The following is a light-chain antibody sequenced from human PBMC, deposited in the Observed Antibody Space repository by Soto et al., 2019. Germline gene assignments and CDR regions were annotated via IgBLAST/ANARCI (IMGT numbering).Light chain of an antibody. Sequence: EIVLTQSPGTLSLSPGERATLSCRASQSVSSSYLAWYQQKPGQAPRLLIYGVSSRATGIPDRFSGSGSGTDFTLTISRLEPEDFALYYCQQYGSSAPITFGQGTRLEIK. CDR2: GVS. CDR3: QQYGSSAPIT. CDR1: QSVSSSY. V-gene: IGKV3-20*01. J-gene: IGKJ5*01.